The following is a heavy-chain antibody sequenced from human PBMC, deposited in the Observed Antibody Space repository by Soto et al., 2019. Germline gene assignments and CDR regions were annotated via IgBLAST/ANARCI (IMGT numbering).Heavy chain of an antibody. J-gene: IGHJ5*02. V-gene: IGHV1-69*13. CDR1: GGTFSSYA. CDR3: ARDAGQQLVLENWFDP. D-gene: IGHD6-13*01. CDR2: IIPIFGTA. Sequence: SVKVSCKASGGTFSSYAISWVRQAPGQGLEWMGGIIPIFGTANYAQKFQGRVTITADESTSTAYMELSSLRSEDTAVYYCARDAGQQLVLENWFDPWGQGTLVTVSP.